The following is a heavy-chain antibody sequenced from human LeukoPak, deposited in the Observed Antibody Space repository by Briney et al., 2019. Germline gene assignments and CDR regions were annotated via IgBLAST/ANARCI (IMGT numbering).Heavy chain of an antibody. CDR2: ISYDGSNK. Sequence: GGSLRLSCAASGFTFSSYGMHWVRQAPGKGLEWVAVISYDGSNKYYADSVKGRFTISRDNSKNTLYLQMNSLRAEDTAVYYCAKARGYSYGEGDDAFDTWGQGTMVTVSS. J-gene: IGHJ3*02. CDR3: AKARGYSYGEGDDAFDT. D-gene: IGHD5-18*01. CDR1: GFTFSSYG. V-gene: IGHV3-30*18.